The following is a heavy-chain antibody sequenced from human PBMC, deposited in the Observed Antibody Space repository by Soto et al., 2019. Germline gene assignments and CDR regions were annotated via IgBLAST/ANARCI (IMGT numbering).Heavy chain of an antibody. D-gene: IGHD1-20*01. Sequence: EVQLVESGGGLVQPGGSLRLSCTASGFTFSSRAMNWVRQFPRRGLEWVSYISSSSSNIDYADSVKGRFTVSRDNAKNSLYLQMNTLRDEDTAVYYCASDRSLGSNWYYYLESWGQGTLVTVSS. J-gene: IGHJ4*02. CDR1: GFTFSSRA. CDR3: ASDRSLGSNWYYYLES. V-gene: IGHV3-48*02. CDR2: ISSSSSNI.